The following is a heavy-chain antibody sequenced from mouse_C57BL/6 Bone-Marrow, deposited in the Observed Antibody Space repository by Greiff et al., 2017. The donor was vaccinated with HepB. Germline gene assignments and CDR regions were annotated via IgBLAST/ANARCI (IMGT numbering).Heavy chain of an antibody. CDR2: IDPSDSET. J-gene: IGHJ1*03. CDR1: GYTFTSYW. D-gene: IGHD4-1*02. V-gene: IGHV1-52*01. CDR3: AQLGRYFDV. Sequence: QVHVKQPGAELVRPGSSVKLSCKASGYTFTSYWMHWVKQRPIQGLEWIGNIDPSDSETHYNQKFKDKATLTVDKSSSTAYMQLSSLTSEDSAVYYCAQLGRYFDVWGTGTTVTVSS.